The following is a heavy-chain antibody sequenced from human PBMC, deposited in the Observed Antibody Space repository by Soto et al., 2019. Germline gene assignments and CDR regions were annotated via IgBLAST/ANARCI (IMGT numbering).Heavy chain of an antibody. V-gene: IGHV4-30-4*01. CDR3: AIFWSGYYLDY. CDR2: IYYSGST. D-gene: IGHD3-3*01. CDR1: GGSISSGDYY. Sequence: SETLSLTCTVSGGSISSGDYYWSWIRQPPGKGLEWIGYIYYSGSTYYNPSLKSRVTISVDTSKNQFSLKLSSVTAADTAVYYCAIFWSGYYLDYWGQGTLVTVSS. J-gene: IGHJ4*02.